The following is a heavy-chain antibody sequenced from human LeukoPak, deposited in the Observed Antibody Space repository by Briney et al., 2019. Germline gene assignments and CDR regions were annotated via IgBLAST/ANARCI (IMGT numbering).Heavy chain of an antibody. CDR1: GFTFSSHA. V-gene: IGHV3-23*01. CDR3: AKEPYSGSQLLDY. J-gene: IGHJ4*02. Sequence: GGSLRLSCAASGFTFSSHAMSWVRQAPGKGLEWVSAISSGGGSTYYADSVKGRFTISRDNSKNTLYLQMNSLRAEDMAFYYCAKEPYSGSQLLDYWGQGTLVTVSS. CDR2: ISSGGGST. D-gene: IGHD1-26*01.